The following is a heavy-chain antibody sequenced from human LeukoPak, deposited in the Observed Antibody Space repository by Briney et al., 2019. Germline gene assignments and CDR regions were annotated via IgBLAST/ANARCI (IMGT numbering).Heavy chain of an antibody. CDR1: GFTFSSYW. D-gene: IGHD3-3*01. CDR3: ARDPPVTIFGVVTTLP. CDR2: IKQDGSEK. V-gene: IGHV3-7*01. J-gene: IGHJ4*02. Sequence: PGGSLRLSCAASGFTFSSYWMSWVRQAPGKGLEWVANIKQDGSEKYYVDSVKGRFTISRVNAKNSLYLQMNSLRAEDTAVYYCARDPPVTIFGVVTTLPWGQGTLVTVSS.